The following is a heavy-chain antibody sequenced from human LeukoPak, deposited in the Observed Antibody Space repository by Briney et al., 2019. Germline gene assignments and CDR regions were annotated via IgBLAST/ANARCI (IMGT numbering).Heavy chain of an antibody. J-gene: IGHJ5*02. CDR1: GVSISRYY. V-gene: IGHV4-4*07. CDR3: ARDTPLPYNWFDP. CDR2: IYTSAST. Sequence: AETLSLACTVAGVSISRYYWSWVRQPAGKGLEWFGRIYTSASTNYNPSLTSRVTMSVDTSKNQFSLKLSSVPAADTAVYYCARDTPLPYNWFDPWGQGTLVTVSS.